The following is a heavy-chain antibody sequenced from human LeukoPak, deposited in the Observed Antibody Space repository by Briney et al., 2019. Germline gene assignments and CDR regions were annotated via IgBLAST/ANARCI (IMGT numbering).Heavy chain of an antibody. CDR2: ISGSGGST. Sequence: GGSLRLSCAVSGFTVSSNYMSWVRQAPGKGLEWVSAISGSGGSTYYADSVKGRFTISRDNSKNTLYLQMNSLRAEDTAVYYCAKGTGELPLDYWGQGTLVTVSS. V-gene: IGHV3-23*01. J-gene: IGHJ4*02. CDR3: AKGTGELPLDY. CDR1: GFTVSSNY. D-gene: IGHD1-26*01.